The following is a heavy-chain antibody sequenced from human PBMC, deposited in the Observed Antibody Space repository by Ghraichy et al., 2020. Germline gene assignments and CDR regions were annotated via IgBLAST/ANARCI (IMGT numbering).Heavy chain of an antibody. CDR1: GFTFSSYS. D-gene: IGHD5-18*01. Sequence: GESLNISCAASGFTFSSYSMNWVRQAPGKGLEWVSYISSSSSTIYYADSVKGRFTISRDNAKNSLYLQMNSLRDEDTAVYYCARRYSYGSDYWGQGTLVTVSS. CDR3: ARRYSYGSDY. J-gene: IGHJ4*02. V-gene: IGHV3-48*02. CDR2: ISSSSSTI.